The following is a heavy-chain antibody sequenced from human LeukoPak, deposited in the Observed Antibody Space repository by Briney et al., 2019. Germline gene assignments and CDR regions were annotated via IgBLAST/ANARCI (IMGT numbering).Heavy chain of an antibody. J-gene: IGHJ6*02. Sequence: GGSLRLSCAASGFIFRSYALSWVRQAPGKGLEWVSALTGSGETTYYADSVKGRFTISRDNSKNTLFLQMNSLRAEDTAVYYCAKRFSVGSGSYGMDVWGQGTTVTVSS. V-gene: IGHV3-23*01. CDR1: GFIFRSYA. CDR3: AKRFSVGSGSYGMDV. D-gene: IGHD3-10*01. CDR2: LTGSGETT.